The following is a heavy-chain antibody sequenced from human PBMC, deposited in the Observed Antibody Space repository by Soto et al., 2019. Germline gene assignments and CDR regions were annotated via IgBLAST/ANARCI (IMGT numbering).Heavy chain of an antibody. CDR2: MFYGVST. Sequence: SETLSLTCTVSGSSINSSGYYWGWIRQPPGRGLEWIGSMFYGVSTYYNPSLKSRVTVSVDTSKNQFSLNLRSVTAADTAVYYCARLPSRHLVDYWGQGTLVTVSS. V-gene: IGHV4-39*01. CDR3: ARLPSRHLVDY. CDR1: GSSINSSGYY. J-gene: IGHJ4*02. D-gene: IGHD3-3*02.